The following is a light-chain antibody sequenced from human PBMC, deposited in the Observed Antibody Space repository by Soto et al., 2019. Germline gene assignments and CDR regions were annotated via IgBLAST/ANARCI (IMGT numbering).Light chain of an antibody. CDR1: QSVRTF. V-gene: IGKV1-39*01. J-gene: IGKJ2*01. Sequence: DIQLTQSPSYLSASIGDRVTITCRASQSVRTFLNWYQQKPGLAPKLLISDAFTLHTGVPSRFDGTGSGTDFALTISSLQPEDFGIYFCQQTYGAPMYTFGQGTKLDIK. CDR2: DAF. CDR3: QQTYGAPMYT.